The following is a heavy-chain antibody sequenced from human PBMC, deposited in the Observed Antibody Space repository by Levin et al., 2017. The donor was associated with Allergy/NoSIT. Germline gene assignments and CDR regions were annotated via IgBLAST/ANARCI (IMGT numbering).Heavy chain of an antibody. CDR3: ARDQRGNNFLDL. CDR2: ITGAGTTT. V-gene: IGHV3-48*01. D-gene: IGHD1/OR15-1a*01. CDR1: GFIFRSYS. J-gene: IGHJ4*01. Sequence: ASVKVSCVASGFIFRSYSMNWVRQAPGKGLEWLSYITGAGTTTYYSDSVKGRFSISRDNANNSLYLQMDSLRVDDTAVYFCARDQRGNNFLDLWGHGILVTVSS.